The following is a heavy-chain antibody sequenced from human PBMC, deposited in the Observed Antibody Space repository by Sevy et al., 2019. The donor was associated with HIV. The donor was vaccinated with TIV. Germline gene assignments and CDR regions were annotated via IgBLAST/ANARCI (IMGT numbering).Heavy chain of an antibody. CDR3: ARGMCSSTSCYLDY. V-gene: IGHV3-33*01. CDR1: GFTFSTYG. D-gene: IGHD2-2*01. CDR2: IWYDGSKK. J-gene: IGHJ4*02. Sequence: GGSLRLSCAASGFTFSTYGMHWVRQAPGKGLEWVAIIWYDGSKKYYADSVKGRFTISRDSSKNTLFLQMNSLRADDTAVYYCARGMCSSTSCYLDYWGRGTLVTVSS.